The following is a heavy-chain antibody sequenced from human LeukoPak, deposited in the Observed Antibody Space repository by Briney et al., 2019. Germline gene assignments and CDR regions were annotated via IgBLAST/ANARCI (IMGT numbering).Heavy chain of an antibody. CDR3: AKDLRFLEFGY. V-gene: IGHV3-23*01. CDR2: ISGSGGST. D-gene: IGHD3-3*01. J-gene: IGHJ4*02. Sequence: GGSLRLSCAASGFTFSSYAMSWVRQAPGKGLEWVSAISGSGGSTYYADSVKGRFIISRDNSKNTLLLQMNSLRAEDTVVYYCAKDLRFLEFGYWGQGTLVTVSP. CDR1: GFTFSSYA.